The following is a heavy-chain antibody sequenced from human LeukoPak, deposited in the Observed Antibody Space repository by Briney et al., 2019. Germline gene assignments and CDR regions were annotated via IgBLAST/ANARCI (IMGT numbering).Heavy chain of an antibody. CDR1: GFTFSSYA. CDR2: ISYDGSNK. D-gene: IGHD3-22*01. J-gene: IGHJ4*02. V-gene: IGHV3-30*04. Sequence: GGSLRLSCAASGFTFSSYAMHWVRQAPGKGLEWVAVISYDGSNKYYADSVKGRFTISRDNSKNTLYLQMNSLRAEDTAVYYCARDPEHYYDSGGYYYGSYFDYWGQGTLVTVSS. CDR3: ARDPEHYYDSGGYYYGSYFDY.